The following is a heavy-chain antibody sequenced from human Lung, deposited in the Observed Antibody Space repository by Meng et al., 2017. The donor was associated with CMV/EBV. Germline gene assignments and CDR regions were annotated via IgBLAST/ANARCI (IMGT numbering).Heavy chain of an antibody. CDR1: GYTFTNYA. J-gene: IGHJ4*02. V-gene: IGHV1-18*01. CDR2: ISTSNGYT. CDR3: ARDLDIVVASAFDY. D-gene: IGHD2-21*01. Sequence: QGQLVQSGAEVKKPGASVKISCKASGYTFTNYAITWVRQAPGQGLEWMGWISTSNGYTFYAPKFQGRVTMTTDTSTTTAYMELRSLRSDDTAVYYCARDLDIVVASAFDYWGQGTLVTVSS.